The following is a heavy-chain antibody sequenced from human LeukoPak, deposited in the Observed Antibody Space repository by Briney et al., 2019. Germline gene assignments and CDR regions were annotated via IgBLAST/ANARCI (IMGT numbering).Heavy chain of an antibody. Sequence: GGSLRLSCAASGFTFSGYWMSWVRQAPGKGLEWVANIKQDGSEKYYVDSVKGRFTISRDNAKNSLYLQMNSLRAEDTAVYYCARQPLIVATICWFDPWGQGTLVTVSS. CDR3: ARQPLIVATICWFDP. D-gene: IGHD5-12*01. CDR2: IKQDGSEK. CDR1: GFTFSGYW. V-gene: IGHV3-7*01. J-gene: IGHJ5*02.